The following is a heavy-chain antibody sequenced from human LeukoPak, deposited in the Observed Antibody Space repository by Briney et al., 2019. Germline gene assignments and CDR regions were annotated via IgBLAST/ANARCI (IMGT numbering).Heavy chain of an antibody. CDR2: ISSSSSYI. CDR3: ARVMNYYDSSGPLDY. D-gene: IGHD3-22*01. CDR1: GFTFSSYS. V-gene: IGHV3-21*01. J-gene: IGHJ4*02. Sequence: GGSLRLSCPASGFTFSSYSMNWVRQAPGKGLEWVSSISSSSSYIYYADSVKGRFTISRDNAKNSLYLQMNSLRAEDTAVYYCARVMNYYDSSGPLDYWGQGTLVTVSS.